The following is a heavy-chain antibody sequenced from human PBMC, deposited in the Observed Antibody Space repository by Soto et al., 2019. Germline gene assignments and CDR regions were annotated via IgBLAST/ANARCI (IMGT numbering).Heavy chain of an antibody. CDR3: TRVRDTAMVLKAHFDY. CDR2: IRSKANSYAT. J-gene: IGHJ4*02. Sequence: GSLRLSCAASGFTFSGSAMHWVRQASGKGLEWVGRIRSKANSYATAYAASVKGRFTISRDDSKNTAYLQMNSLKTEDTAVYYCTRVRDTAMVLKAHFDYWGQGTLVTVSS. D-gene: IGHD5-18*01. CDR1: GFTFSGSA. V-gene: IGHV3-73*01.